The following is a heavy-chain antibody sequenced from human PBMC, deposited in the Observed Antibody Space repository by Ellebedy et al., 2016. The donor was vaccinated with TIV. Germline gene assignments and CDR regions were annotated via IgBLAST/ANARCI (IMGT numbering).Heavy chain of an antibody. Sequence: SETLSLTCTVSGGSLSSYFWSWIRQPPGKGLGWIGYIDYSGNTNYNPSLQSRVTVSVDTSKNQFSLKLSSVTAADTAVYFCARHDPRYYESSGFYYGGWFDPWGQGTLVTVSS. CDR3: ARHDPRYYESSGFYYGGWFDP. CDR2: IDYSGNT. D-gene: IGHD3-22*01. J-gene: IGHJ5*02. CDR1: GGSLSSYF. V-gene: IGHV4-59*08.